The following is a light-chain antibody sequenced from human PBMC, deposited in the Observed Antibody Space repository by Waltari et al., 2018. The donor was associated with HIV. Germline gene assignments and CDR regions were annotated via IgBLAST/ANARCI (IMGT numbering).Light chain of an antibody. J-gene: IGLJ3*02. CDR1: SSNIGAESH. V-gene: IGLV1-40*01. Sequence: QSVLTQPPSVSGAPGQRVTIYRTGSSSNIGAESHGNWYQQLPGTAPKLLIYGYNNRPSGVPDRFSGSKSGTSASLAITGLQAEDEADYYCHSYDSSLDGWVFGGGTKLTVL. CDR2: GYN. CDR3: HSYDSSLDGWV.